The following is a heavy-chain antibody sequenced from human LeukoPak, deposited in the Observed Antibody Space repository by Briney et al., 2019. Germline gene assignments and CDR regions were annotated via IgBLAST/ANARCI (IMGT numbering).Heavy chain of an antibody. J-gene: IGHJ5*02. D-gene: IGHD3-22*01. V-gene: IGHV4-59*01. CDR3: AREHYYDSSGFRFDP. CDR2: IYYSGST. CDR1: GGSISSYY. Sequence: PSGTLSLTCTVSGGSISSYYWSWIRQPPGKGLEWIGYIYYSGSTNYNPSLKSRVTISVDTSKNQFSLKLSSVTAADTAVYYCAREHYYDSSGFRFDPWGQGTLVTVSS.